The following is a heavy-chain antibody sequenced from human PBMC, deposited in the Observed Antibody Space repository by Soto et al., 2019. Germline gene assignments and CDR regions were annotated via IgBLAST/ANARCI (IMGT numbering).Heavy chain of an antibody. Sequence: EVQLLESGGGFVQPGGSLRLSCAASGFTFTNYALSWVRQAPGKGLEWVSTIGGGSGSTSYADSVKGRFSISRENSKNTWYLQMSSLRAEDTALYYCATRMYSTSWYYFVSWGQGTLVTVSS. J-gene: IGHJ4*02. CDR2: IGGGSGST. V-gene: IGHV3-23*01. D-gene: IGHD6-13*01. CDR3: ATRMYSTSWYYFVS. CDR1: GFTFTNYA.